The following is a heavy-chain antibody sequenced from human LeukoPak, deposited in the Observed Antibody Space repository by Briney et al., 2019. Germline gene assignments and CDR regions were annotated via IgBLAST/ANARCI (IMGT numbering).Heavy chain of an antibody. CDR2: IDSSYSYT. Sequence: GGSLQISCQGSGSRFTSYWISGVRQMPGKGREWMGRIDSSYSYTNYSPSFHGHVTISAAKSITTAYLQWSSLKASDTAMYYCARHCLGSSTSCYGEWFDPWGQGTLVTVSS. D-gene: IGHD2-2*01. CDR3: ARHCLGSSTSCYGEWFDP. CDR1: GSRFTSYW. V-gene: IGHV5-10-1*01. J-gene: IGHJ5*02.